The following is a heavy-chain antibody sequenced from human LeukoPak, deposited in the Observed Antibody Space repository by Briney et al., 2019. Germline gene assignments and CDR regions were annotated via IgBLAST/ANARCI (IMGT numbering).Heavy chain of an antibody. CDR3: ARADTVVVLYPGAFDI. CDR1: GYSFTSYW. Sequence: GESLKISCKGSGYSFTSYWIGWVRQMPGKGLEWMGIIYVGDSDTRYSPSSQGQVTISADASISTAYLQWSSLKASDTAMYYCARADTVVVLYPGAFDIWGQGTMVTVSS. D-gene: IGHD2-2*01. V-gene: IGHV5-51*01. J-gene: IGHJ3*02. CDR2: IYVGDSDT.